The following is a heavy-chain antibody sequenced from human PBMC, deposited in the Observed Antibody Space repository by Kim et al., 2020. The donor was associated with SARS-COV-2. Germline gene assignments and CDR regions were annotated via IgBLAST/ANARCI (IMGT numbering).Heavy chain of an antibody. CDR2: ISSNGGST. CDR1: GFTFSSYA. Sequence: GGSLRLSCSASGFTFSSYAMHWVRQAPGKGLEYVSAISSNGGSTYYADSVKGRFTISRDNSKNTLYLQMSSLRAEDTAVYYCVKDTTYKYTVTNYFDYWGQGTLVTVSS. V-gene: IGHV3-64D*06. J-gene: IGHJ4*02. D-gene: IGHD4-17*01. CDR3: VKDTTYKYTVTNYFDY.